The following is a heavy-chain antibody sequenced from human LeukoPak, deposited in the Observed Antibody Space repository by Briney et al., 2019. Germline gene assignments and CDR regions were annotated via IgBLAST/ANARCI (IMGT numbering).Heavy chain of an antibody. Sequence: PSETLSLTCTVSGYSISSGYYWGWIRQPPGKGLKWIGSIYHSGSTYYDPSLKSRVTISVDTSKNQFSLKLSSVTAADTAVYYCARDQHDSSGYDSLYYFDYWGQGTLVTVSS. CDR1: GYSISSGYY. CDR2: IYHSGST. CDR3: ARDQHDSSGYDSLYYFDY. V-gene: IGHV4-38-2*02. J-gene: IGHJ4*02. D-gene: IGHD3-22*01.